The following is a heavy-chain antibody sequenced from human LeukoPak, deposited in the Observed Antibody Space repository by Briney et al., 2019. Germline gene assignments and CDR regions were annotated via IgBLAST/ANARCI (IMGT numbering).Heavy chain of an antibody. Sequence: GGSLRLSCAASGFTFSSYAMSWVRQAPGKGLEWVSAISGSGGSTYYADSVKGRFTISRNNSKDTLYLQMNSLRAEDTAVFYCAKEPWGWKRDFDYWGQGTLVTVSS. CDR2: ISGSGGST. CDR1: GFTFSSYA. V-gene: IGHV3-23*01. D-gene: IGHD1-1*01. J-gene: IGHJ4*02. CDR3: AKEPWGWKRDFDY.